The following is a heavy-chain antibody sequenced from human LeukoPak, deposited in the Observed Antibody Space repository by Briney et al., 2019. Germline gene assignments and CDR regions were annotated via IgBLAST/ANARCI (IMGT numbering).Heavy chain of an antibody. CDR2: IYHSGST. J-gene: IGHJ4*02. V-gene: IGHV4-59*01. CDR3: ASAYDFWSGYEN. CDR1: GGSISSYY. Sequence: SETLSLTCAVSGGSISSYYWNWMRQSPGKGLEWIGYIYHSGSTNYNPSLKSRVTMSVDTSKNQFSLKLSSVTAADTAVYYCASAYDFWSGYENWGQGTLVTVSS. D-gene: IGHD3-3*01.